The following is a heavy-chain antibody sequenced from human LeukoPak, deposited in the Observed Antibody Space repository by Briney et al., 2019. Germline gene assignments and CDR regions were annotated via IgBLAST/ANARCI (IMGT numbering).Heavy chain of an antibody. V-gene: IGHV4-39*01. Sequence: SETLYLTCTVSGGSISSSSYYWGWIRQPPGQGLEWIGSIYYSGSTYYNPSLKSRVTISADTSKNQFSLKLSSVTAADTAVYYCARPYSGWLVQSEAFDIWGQGTMVTVSS. CDR2: IYYSGST. CDR1: GGSISSSSYY. CDR3: ARPYSGWLVQSEAFDI. J-gene: IGHJ3*02. D-gene: IGHD6-19*01.